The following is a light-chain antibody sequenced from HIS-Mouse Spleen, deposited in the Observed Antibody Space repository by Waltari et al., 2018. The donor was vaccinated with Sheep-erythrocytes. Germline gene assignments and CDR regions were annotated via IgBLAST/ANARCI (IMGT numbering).Light chain of an antibody. V-gene: IGLV2-23*02. Sequence: QSALTQPASVSGSPGQSITISCTGTSSDVWSYNLVSWYQQHPGKAPKLMIYEVSKRPSGVSNRCSGSKSGNTASLTISVLQAEDEADYYCCSYAGSSTWVFGGETKLTVL. CDR1: SSDVWSYNL. CDR3: CSYAGSSTWV. J-gene: IGLJ3*02. CDR2: EVS.